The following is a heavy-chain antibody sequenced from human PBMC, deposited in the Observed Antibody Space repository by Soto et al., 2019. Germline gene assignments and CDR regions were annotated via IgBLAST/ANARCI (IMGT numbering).Heavy chain of an antibody. V-gene: IGHV4-59*01. CDR1: GGSISSYY. D-gene: IGHD3-10*01. J-gene: IGHJ6*02. CDR3: TTVGWGVGGGITMVRGVIIQERYYYYGMDV. Sequence: SETLSLTCTVSGGSISSYYWSWIRQPPGKGLEWIGYIYYSGSTNYNPSLKSRVSISVDTSKNQFSLKLSSVTAADTAVYYCTTVGWGVGGGITMVRGVIIQERYYYYGMDVWGQGTTVTVSS. CDR2: IYYSGST.